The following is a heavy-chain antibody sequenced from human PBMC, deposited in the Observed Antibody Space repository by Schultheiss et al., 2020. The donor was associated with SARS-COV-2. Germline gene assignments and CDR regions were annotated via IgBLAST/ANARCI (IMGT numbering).Heavy chain of an antibody. V-gene: IGHV4-34*01. Sequence: SETLSLTCTVSGGSISSYYWSWIRQPPGKGLEWIGEINHSGSTYYNPSLKSRVTISVDTSKNQFSLKLSSVTAADTAVYYCARWFRPGGGAFDIWGQGTMVTVSS. CDR1: GGSISSYY. CDR2: INHSGST. J-gene: IGHJ3*02. D-gene: IGHD3-10*01. CDR3: ARWFRPGGGAFDI.